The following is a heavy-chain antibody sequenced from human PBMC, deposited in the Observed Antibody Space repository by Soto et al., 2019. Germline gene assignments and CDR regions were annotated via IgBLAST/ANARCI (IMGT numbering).Heavy chain of an antibody. J-gene: IGHJ3*02. Sequence: QVQLVESGGGVVQPGRSLRLSCAASGFTFSSYAMHWVRQAPGKGLEWVAVISYDGSNKYYADSVKGRFTISRDNSKNPLYLQMNSLRAEDTAVYYCARDRERITMVRGGGGAFDIWGQGTMVTVSS. D-gene: IGHD3-10*01. CDR3: ARDRERITMVRGGGGAFDI. V-gene: IGHV3-30-3*01. CDR2: ISYDGSNK. CDR1: GFTFSSYA.